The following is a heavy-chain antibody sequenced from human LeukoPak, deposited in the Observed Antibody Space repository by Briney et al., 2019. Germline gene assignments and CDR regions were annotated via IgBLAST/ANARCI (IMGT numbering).Heavy chain of an antibody. CDR3: ARGHNPQLRSDP. Sequence: SETLSLTCAVYGGSFSGYYWSWIRQPPGKGLEWIGEINHSGSTNYTPSLKSRVTISVYTSKNQFSLKLSSVTAADTAVYYCARGHNPQLRSDPWGQGTLVTVSS. V-gene: IGHV4-34*01. J-gene: IGHJ5*02. CDR1: GGSFSGYY. D-gene: IGHD1-7*01. CDR2: INHSGST.